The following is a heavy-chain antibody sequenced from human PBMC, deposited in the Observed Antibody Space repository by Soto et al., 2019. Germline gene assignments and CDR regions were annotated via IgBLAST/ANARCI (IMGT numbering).Heavy chain of an antibody. CDR2: INPNSGGT. CDR3: ARGRLEWLPIYGMDV. V-gene: IGHV1-2*04. D-gene: IGHD3-3*01. CDR1: GYTFTGYY. Sequence: ASVKVSCKASGYTFTGYYMHWVRQAPGQGLEWMGWINPNSGGTNYAQKFQGWVTMTRDTSISTAYMELSRLRSDDTAVYYCARGRLEWLPIYGMDVWGQGTTVTVSS. J-gene: IGHJ6*02.